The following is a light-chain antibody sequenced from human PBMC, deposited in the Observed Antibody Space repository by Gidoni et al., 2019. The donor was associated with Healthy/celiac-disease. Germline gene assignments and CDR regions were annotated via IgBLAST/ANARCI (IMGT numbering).Light chain of an antibody. J-gene: IGLJ2*01. CDR1: KLGDKY. Sequence: SYERTQLPSVSVSPGQTASITCPGDKLGDKYACWYQQKPGQSPVLVIYQDSKRPSGIPERFSGSNSGNTATLTISGTQAMDEADYYCQAWDSSTVVFGGGTKLTVL. V-gene: IGLV3-1*01. CDR2: QDS. CDR3: QAWDSSTVV.